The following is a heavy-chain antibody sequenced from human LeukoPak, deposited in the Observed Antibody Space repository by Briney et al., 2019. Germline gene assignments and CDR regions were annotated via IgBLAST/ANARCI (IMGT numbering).Heavy chain of an antibody. CDR1: GFTFSSYA. J-gene: IGHJ4*02. CDR3: ARDSILERRGGFFDY. D-gene: IGHD1-1*01. CDR2: ISYDGSNK. V-gene: IGHV3-30-3*01. Sequence: GGSLRLSCAASGFTFSSYAMHWVRQAPGKGLEWVAVISYDGSNKYYADSVKGRFTISRDNSKNTLYLQMNSLRAEDTAVYYCARDSILERRGGFFDYWGQGTLVTVSS.